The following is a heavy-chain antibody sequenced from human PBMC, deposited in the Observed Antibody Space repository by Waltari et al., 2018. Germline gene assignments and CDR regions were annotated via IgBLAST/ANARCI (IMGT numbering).Heavy chain of an antibody. CDR1: GFTFSSYW. V-gene: IGHV3-7*01. CDR3: ARDSVGCYPPFYR. D-gene: IGHD1-26*01. CDR2: IKQDGSEK. Sequence: EVQLVESVGGLVQPGGSLRLSCAASGFTFSSYWMSWVRRAPGKVLDGVANIKQDGSEKYDGASGNGRFTISRDNSKNSLYLQMNSLGGEDTAGYDCARDSVGCYPPFYRWGQGTLGTVSS. J-gene: IGHJ5*02.